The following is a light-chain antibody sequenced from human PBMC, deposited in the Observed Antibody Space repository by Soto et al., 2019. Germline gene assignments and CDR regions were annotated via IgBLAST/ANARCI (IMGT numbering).Light chain of an antibody. CDR1: QRVSSN. Sequence: EIVMTQSPATLSVSPGERATLSCRASQRVSSNLAWYQQKPGQAPRLLIYDASNRATGIPARFSGSGSGTDFTLTISSLEPEDFAVYYCQQRSNWPRTCGQGTKGDI. CDR2: DAS. J-gene: IGKJ1*01. V-gene: IGKV3-11*01. CDR3: QQRSNWPRT.